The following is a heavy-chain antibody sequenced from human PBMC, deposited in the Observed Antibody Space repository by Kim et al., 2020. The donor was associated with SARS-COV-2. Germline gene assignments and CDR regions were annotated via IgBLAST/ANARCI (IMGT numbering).Heavy chain of an antibody. V-gene: IGHV3-33*01. J-gene: IGHJ6*02. D-gene: IGHD2-2*02. CDR2: IWYDGSNK. CDR1: GFTFSSYG. CDR3: ARDYQCSSTSCYILYYYGMDV. Sequence: GGSLRLSCAASGFTFSSYGMHWVRQAPGKGLEWVAVIWYDGSNKYYADSVKGRFTISRDNSKNTLYLQMNSLRAEDTAVYYCARDYQCSSTSCYILYYYGMDVWGQGTTVTVSS.